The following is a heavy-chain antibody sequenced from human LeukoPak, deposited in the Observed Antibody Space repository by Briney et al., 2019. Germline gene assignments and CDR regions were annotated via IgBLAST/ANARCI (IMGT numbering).Heavy chain of an antibody. CDR2: ISANNGNT. D-gene: IGHD2-21*02. J-gene: IGHJ3*02. CDR3: ASTSCGGDCSDAFDI. Sequence: ASVKVSCKASGYTFTSYGISWVRQAPGQGLEWMGWISANNGNTNYAQKLQGRVTMTTDTSTSTAYMELRSLRSDDTAVYYCASTSCGGDCSDAFDIWGQGTMVTVSS. V-gene: IGHV1-18*01. CDR1: GYTFTSYG.